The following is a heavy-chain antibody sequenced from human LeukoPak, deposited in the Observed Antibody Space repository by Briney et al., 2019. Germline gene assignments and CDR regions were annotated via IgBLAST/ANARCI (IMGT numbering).Heavy chain of an antibody. D-gene: IGHD5-18*01. J-gene: IGHJ4*02. Sequence: GGSLRLSCAVSGFTFNNNAMSWVRQAPGKGLVCVSAISATGGATYYADSVKGRITISRDNSKGTLYLQMNSLRAEDTAVYYCVKADGVTPEWGQGTLVTVSS. CDR3: VKADGVTPE. CDR1: GFTFNNNA. CDR2: ISATGGAT. V-gene: IGHV3-23*01.